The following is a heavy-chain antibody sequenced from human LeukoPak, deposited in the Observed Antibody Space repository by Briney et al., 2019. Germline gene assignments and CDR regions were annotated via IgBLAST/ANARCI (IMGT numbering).Heavy chain of an antibody. J-gene: IGHJ5*02. V-gene: IGHV5-51*01. D-gene: IGHD6-19*01. CDR2: IYPGDSDT. CDR3: ARFSNEWVAGHNWFDP. CDR1: GYSFTSYW. Sequence: GESLKISCKGSGYSFTSYWIGWVRPMPGKGLEWMGIIYPGDSDTRYSPSFQGQVTISARKSISTAYLQWSSLKASDTAMYYCARFSNEWVAGHNWFDPWGQGTLVTVSS.